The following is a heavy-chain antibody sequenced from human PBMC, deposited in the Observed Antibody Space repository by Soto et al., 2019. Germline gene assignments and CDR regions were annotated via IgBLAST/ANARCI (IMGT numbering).Heavy chain of an antibody. J-gene: IGHJ6*02. D-gene: IGHD2-15*01. CDR3: ARDRVQMVDGLDV. Sequence: QVQLVESGGGVVQPGMSLRLSCAASGFTFSNNGMHWVRQAPGKGLEWVAVIWYDGINKYYADSVKGRFIISRDNSKNTVYLQMNSLRAEDTAVYYCARDRVQMVDGLDVWGQGTQVTVS. V-gene: IGHV3-33*01. CDR1: GFTFSNNG. CDR2: IWYDGINK.